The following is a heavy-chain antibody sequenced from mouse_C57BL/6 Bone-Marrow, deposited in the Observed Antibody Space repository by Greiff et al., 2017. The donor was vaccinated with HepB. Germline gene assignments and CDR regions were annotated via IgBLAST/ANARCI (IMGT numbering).Heavy chain of an antibody. CDR1: GFTFSDYY. CDR2: ISNGGGST. Sequence: EVKVVESGGGLVQPGGSLKLSCAASGFTFSDYYMYWVRQTPEKRLEWVAYISNGGGSTYYPDTVKGRFTISRDNAKNTLYLQMSRLKSEDTAMYYCARHENGGFAYWCQGTLVTVSA. J-gene: IGHJ3*01. V-gene: IGHV5-12*01. CDR3: ARHENGGFAY.